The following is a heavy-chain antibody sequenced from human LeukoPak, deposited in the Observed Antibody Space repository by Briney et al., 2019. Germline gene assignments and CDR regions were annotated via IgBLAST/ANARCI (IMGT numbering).Heavy chain of an antibody. CDR3: VRDHYYDSSGYTFRH. CDR1: GGSISSYY. J-gene: IGHJ1*01. D-gene: IGHD3-22*01. CDR2: IYYTGST. Sequence: SETLSLTCTVSGGSISSYYWSWIRQPPGKGLEWIGYIYYTGSTSYNPSLKSRVTMSVDTSKNQFSLRLSSMTAADTAVYYCVRDHYYDSSGYTFRHWGRGTLVTVSS. V-gene: IGHV4-59*01.